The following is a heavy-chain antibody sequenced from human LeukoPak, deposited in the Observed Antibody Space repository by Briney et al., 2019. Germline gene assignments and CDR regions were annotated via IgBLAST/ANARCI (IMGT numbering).Heavy chain of an antibody. J-gene: IGHJ4*02. Sequence: RRASVKVSCKAFGYTFTSYYMHWVRQAPGQGLEWMGIINPSGGSTSYAQKFQGRVTMARDTSTSTVYMELSSLRSEDTAVYYCARGDDITAGSYYFDCWGQGTLVTVSS. CDR2: INPSGGST. CDR3: ARGDDITAGSYYFDC. D-gene: IGHD6-13*01. V-gene: IGHV1-46*01. CDR1: GYTFTSYY.